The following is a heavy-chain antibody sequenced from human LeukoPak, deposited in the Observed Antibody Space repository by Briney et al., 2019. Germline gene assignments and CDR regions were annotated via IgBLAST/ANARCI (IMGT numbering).Heavy chain of an antibody. J-gene: IGHJ4*02. Sequence: SETLSLTCTASADSFSGYLWAWIRQPPGKGLEWIGYVSDSGSTNYNPSLNSRPSISLDTAKNQFSLKLRSVTAADTAVYYCARSHGLYWGQGTLVTVSS. V-gene: IGHV4-59*01. CDR2: VSDSGST. CDR3: ARSHGLY. CDR1: ADSFSGYL.